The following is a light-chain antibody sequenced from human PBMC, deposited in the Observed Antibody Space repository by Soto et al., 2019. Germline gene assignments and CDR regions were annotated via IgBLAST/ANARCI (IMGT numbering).Light chain of an antibody. CDR1: QSLVYSDGNTY. J-gene: IGKJ1*01. CDR2: RVS. V-gene: IGKV2-24*01. Sequence: DVVLTQTPLSLPVTLGQPASISCRSSQSLVYSDGNTYLSWFQQRPGQPPRLLIYRVSNRFSGVPDRFSGSGGGRDVTLKISRVEAEDVGVYYCMQLGHFPRTFGQGTKVEIK. CDR3: MQLGHFPRT.